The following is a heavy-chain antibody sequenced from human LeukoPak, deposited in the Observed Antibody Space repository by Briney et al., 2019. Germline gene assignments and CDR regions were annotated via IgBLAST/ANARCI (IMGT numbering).Heavy chain of an antibody. V-gene: IGHV4-4*02. CDR1: GGSISSSNW. D-gene: IGHD6-13*01. CDR2: IYHSGST. J-gene: IGHJ4*02. Sequence: SETLSLTCAVSGGSISSSNWWSWVRQPPGKGLEWIGEIYHSGSTNYNPSLKSRVTISVDKSKNQFSLKLSSVTAADTAVYYCARTSGRSSWSFDYWGQGTLVTVSS. CDR3: ARTSGRSSWSFDY.